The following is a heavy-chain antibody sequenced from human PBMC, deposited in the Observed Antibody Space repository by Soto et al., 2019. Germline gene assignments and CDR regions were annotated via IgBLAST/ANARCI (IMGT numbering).Heavy chain of an antibody. D-gene: IGHD5-12*01. Sequence: SETLSLTCTVSGGSISSYYWSWIRQPPGKGLEWIGYIYYSGSTNYNPSLKSRVTISVDTSKNQFSLKLSSVTAADTAVYYCARSVATTPRDYYYSGMDVWGQGTTVTVSS. J-gene: IGHJ6*02. CDR3: ARSVATTPRDYYYSGMDV. V-gene: IGHV4-59*01. CDR1: GGSISSYY. CDR2: IYYSGST.